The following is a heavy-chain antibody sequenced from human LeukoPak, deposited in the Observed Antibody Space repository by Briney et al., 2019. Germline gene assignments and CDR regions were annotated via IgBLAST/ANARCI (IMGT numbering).Heavy chain of an antibody. V-gene: IGHV4-34*01. D-gene: IGHD3-10*01. CDR2: INHSGST. CDR3: ARGAETMVRGPHIRRYYFDY. J-gene: IGHJ4*02. Sequence: PSETLSLTCAVYGGAFSGYYWSWIRQPPGKGLEWIGEINHSGSTNYNPSLKSRVTISVDTSKNQFSLKLSSVTAADTAVYYCARGAETMVRGPHIRRYYFDYWGQGTLVTVSS. CDR1: GGAFSGYY.